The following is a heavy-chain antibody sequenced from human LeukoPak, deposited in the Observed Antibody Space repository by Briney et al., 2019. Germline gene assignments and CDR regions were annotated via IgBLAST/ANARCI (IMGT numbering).Heavy chain of an antibody. D-gene: IGHD2-15*01. CDR1: GFAFSNYV. Sequence: GGSLRLSCAASGFAFSNYVMSWVRQAPGKGPEWVSGINGGGGSTFYAESVTGRFTISRDNSKNTLFLQMNTLRAEDTAVYYCVKDGRRSPPCWGQGTLVTVSS. J-gene: IGHJ4*02. V-gene: IGHV3-23*01. CDR2: INGGGGST. CDR3: VKDGRRSPPC.